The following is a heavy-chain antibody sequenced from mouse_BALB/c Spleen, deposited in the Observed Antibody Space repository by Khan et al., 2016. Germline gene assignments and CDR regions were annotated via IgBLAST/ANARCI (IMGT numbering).Heavy chain of an antibody. CDR2: INTETGEP. J-gene: IGHJ1*01. CDR3: AREVRRYFDV. V-gene: IGHV9-2-1*01. Sequence: QIQLVQSGPELKKPGEAVKISCKASGYTFTDYSMHWVKQAPGKGLKWMGWINTETGEPTYVDDFKGRFALSLETSARTDNLQLNNLKHEDTATYFCAREVRRYFDVWGAGPTVTFS. CDR1: GYTFTDYS. D-gene: IGHD1-2*01.